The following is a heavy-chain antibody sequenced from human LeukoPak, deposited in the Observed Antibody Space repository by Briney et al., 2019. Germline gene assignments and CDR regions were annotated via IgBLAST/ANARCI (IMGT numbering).Heavy chain of an antibody. J-gene: IGHJ5*02. CDR2: MNPNSGNT. V-gene: IGHV1-8*01. Sequence: ASVKVSCKASGYTFTSYDINWVRQATGQGLEWMGWMNPNSGNTGYAQKFHGRVTMTRNTYISTAYMELSSLRSEDTAVYYCARGLWNIAAAGSNWFDPWGQGTLVTVSS. D-gene: IGHD6-13*01. CDR1: GYTFTSYD. CDR3: ARGLWNIAAAGSNWFDP.